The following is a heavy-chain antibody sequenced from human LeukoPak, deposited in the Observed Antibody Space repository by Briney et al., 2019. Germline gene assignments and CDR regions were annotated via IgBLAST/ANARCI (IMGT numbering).Heavy chain of an antibody. V-gene: IGHV4-39*01. J-gene: IGHJ6*02. CDR3: ARGRGNI. CDR1: GGSISSSSYY. Sequence: SETLSLPCTVSGGSISSSSYYWGWIRQPPGKGLEWIGNISYSGSTYYNPSLKSRVTISADTSKNQFSLKLSSVTAADTAVYYCARGRGNIWGQGTTVTVSS. D-gene: IGHD5-12*01. CDR2: ISYSGST.